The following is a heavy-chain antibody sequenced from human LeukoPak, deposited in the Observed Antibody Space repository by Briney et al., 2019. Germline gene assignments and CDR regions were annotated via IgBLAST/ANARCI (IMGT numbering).Heavy chain of an antibody. Sequence: PSETLSLTCTVSGGSISSYYWSWIRQPPGKGLEWIGYIYTSGSTNYNPSLKSRVTISVDTSKNQFSLKLSSVTAADTAVYYCARAPISSGWLSHDYWGQGTLVTVSS. D-gene: IGHD6-19*01. V-gene: IGHV4-4*09. CDR2: IYTSGST. CDR1: GGSISSYY. J-gene: IGHJ4*02. CDR3: ARAPISSGWLSHDY.